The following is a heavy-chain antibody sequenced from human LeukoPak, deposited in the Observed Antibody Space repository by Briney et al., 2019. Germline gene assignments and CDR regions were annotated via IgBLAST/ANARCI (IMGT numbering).Heavy chain of an antibody. CDR2: ISSSGSNI. V-gene: IGHV3-11*01. Sequence: PGGSLRLSCAASVFTLSDYYMSWIRQAPGKGLEWISYISSSGSNIYYADSVKGRFTMSRDNAKGSLYLQMNSLRGEDTAIYYCARGRDYFDYWGQGTLVTVSS. CDR1: VFTLSDYY. D-gene: IGHD6-25*01. J-gene: IGHJ4*02. CDR3: ARGRDYFDY.